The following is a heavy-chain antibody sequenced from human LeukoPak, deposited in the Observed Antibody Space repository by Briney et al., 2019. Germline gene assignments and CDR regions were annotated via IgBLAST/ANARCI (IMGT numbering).Heavy chain of an antibody. Sequence: ASVKVSCTASGYTFINYGMYWVRPAPGKGLEWMGWISDYSGNTKYARQVQRRATMTTDTTTSTDYMELRRLRSGDTAVYYRARARYGDHTGDYWGQGTLVTVSS. V-gene: IGHV1-18*01. CDR2: ISDYSGNT. J-gene: IGHJ4*02. D-gene: IGHD4-17*01. CDR3: ARARYGDHTGDY. CDR1: GYTFINYG.